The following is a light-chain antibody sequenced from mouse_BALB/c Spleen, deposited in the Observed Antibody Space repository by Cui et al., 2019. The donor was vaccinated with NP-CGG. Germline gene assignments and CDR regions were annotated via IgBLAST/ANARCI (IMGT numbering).Light chain of an antibody. CDR1: ENIYSN. Sequence: DIQITPSPASLSVSVGETVTITCRASENIYSNLAWYQQKQGKSPQLLVYAATNLADGVPSRFSGSGSGTQYSLKINSLQSEDFGSYYCQHFWGTPFTFGSGTKLEIK. J-gene: IGKJ4*01. CDR2: AAT. CDR3: QHFWGTPFT. V-gene: IGKV12-46*01.